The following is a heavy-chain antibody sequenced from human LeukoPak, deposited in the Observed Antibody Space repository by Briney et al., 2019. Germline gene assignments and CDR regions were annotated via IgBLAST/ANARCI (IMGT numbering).Heavy chain of an antibody. J-gene: IGHJ4*02. CDR2: IYPGDSDT. V-gene: IGHV5-51*01. CDR1: GYTFNNYW. D-gene: IGHD6-19*01. CDR3: ARRSSVASTVAFDY. Sequence: GESLKISCKGSGYTFNNYWIGWVRQMPGKGLEWMAIIYPGDSDTRYSPSFQGQVTISVDKSITTAYLQWNSLKASDTALYYCARRSSVASTVAFDYWGQGTLVTVSS.